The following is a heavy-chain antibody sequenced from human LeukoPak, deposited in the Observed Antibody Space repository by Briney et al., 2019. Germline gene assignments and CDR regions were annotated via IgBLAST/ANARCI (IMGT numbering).Heavy chain of an antibody. Sequence: NPSETLSLTCAVYGGSFSGYYWSWIRQPPGKGLEWIGEINHSGSTNYNPSLKSRVTISVDTSKNQFSLKLSSVTAADTAVYYCARVFWWFGEGPWFDPWGQGTLVTVSS. D-gene: IGHD3-10*01. CDR2: INHSGST. CDR1: GGSFSGYY. J-gene: IGHJ5*02. CDR3: ARVFWWFGEGPWFDP. V-gene: IGHV4-34*01.